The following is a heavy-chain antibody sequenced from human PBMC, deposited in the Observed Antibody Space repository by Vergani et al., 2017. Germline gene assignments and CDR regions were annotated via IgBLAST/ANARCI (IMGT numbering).Heavy chain of an antibody. V-gene: IGHV4-59*06. CDR1: GGSISSYY. J-gene: IGHJ4*02. CDR2: IYYSGST. Sequence: QVQLQESGPGLVKPSETLSLTCTVSGGSISSYYWSWIRQHPGKGLEWIGYIYYSGSTYYNPSLKSRVTISVDTSKNQFSLKLSSVTAADTAVYYCARYCSSTSCYTSTGSFDYWGQGTLVTVSS. CDR3: ARYCSSTSCYTSTGSFDY. D-gene: IGHD2-2*02.